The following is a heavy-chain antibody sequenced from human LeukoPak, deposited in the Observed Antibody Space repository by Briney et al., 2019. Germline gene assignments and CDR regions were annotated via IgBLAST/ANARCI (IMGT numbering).Heavy chain of an antibody. CDR1: GFIFSSYW. D-gene: IGHD5-12*01. J-gene: IGHJ4*02. CDR2: INSDGSST. CDR3: ARDPPFGYGLSYYFDY. V-gene: IGHV3-74*01. Sequence: GGSLRLSCAASGFIFSSYWMHWVRQAPGKGLVWVSRINSDGSSTSYADSVKGRSTISRDNAKNTLYLQMNSLRAEDTAVYYCARDPPFGYGLSYYFDYWGQGTLVTVSS.